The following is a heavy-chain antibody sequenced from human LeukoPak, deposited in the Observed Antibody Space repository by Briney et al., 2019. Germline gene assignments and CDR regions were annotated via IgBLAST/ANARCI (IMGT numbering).Heavy chain of an antibody. CDR2: ISGSGGST. D-gene: IGHD3-10*01. Sequence: PGGSLRLSCAASGFTFSSYAMSWVRQAPGKGLEWVSGISGSGGSTYYADSVKGRFTISRDNSKNTLYLQMNSLKTEDTAVYYCTVVNYGSGSYPLGSWGQGTLVTVSS. V-gene: IGHV3-23*01. CDR1: GFTFSSYA. J-gene: IGHJ5*02. CDR3: TVVNYGSGSYPLGS.